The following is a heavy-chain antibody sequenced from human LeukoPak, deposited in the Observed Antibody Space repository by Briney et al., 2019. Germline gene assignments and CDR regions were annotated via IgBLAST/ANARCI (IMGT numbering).Heavy chain of an antibody. CDR2: INPNSGGT. Sequence: ASVKVSCKASGYTFTGYYMHWVRQAPGQGLEWMGWINPNSGGTNYAQKLQGRVTMTTDTSTSTAYMELRSLRSDDTAVYYCARDPITMIVVAQGYGMDVWGQGTTVTVSS. V-gene: IGHV1-2*02. CDR1: GYTFTGYY. CDR3: ARDPITMIVVAQGYGMDV. D-gene: IGHD3-22*01. J-gene: IGHJ6*02.